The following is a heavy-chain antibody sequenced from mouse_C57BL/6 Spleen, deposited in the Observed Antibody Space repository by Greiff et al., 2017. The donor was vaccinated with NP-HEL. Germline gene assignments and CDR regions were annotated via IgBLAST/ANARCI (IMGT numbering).Heavy chain of an antibody. D-gene: IGHD1-1*01. V-gene: IGHV1-80*01. CDR3: VNSQIGYYGSSYDAMDY. CDR1: GYAFSSYW. Sequence: QVQLKESGAELVKPGASVKISCKASGYAFSSYWMNWVKQRPGKGLEWIGQIYPGDGDTNYNGKFKGKATLTADKSSSTAYMQLSSLTSEDSAVYFCVNSQIGYYGSSYDAMDYWGQGTSVTVSS. J-gene: IGHJ4*01. CDR2: IYPGDGDT.